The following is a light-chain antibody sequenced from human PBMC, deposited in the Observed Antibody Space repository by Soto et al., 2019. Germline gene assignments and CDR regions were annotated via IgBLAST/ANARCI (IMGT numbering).Light chain of an antibody. CDR1: QSISSY. V-gene: IGKV1-39*01. Sequence: DIQMTQSQSSLSASVGDRVTITCRASQSISSYLNWYQQKPGNAPKLLIYAASSLQSGVPSRFSGSGSGTEFTLTISSLQHEDFATYYCQQSYSTPPETFGQGTKVEL. CDR2: AAS. J-gene: IGKJ1*01. CDR3: QQSYSTPPET.